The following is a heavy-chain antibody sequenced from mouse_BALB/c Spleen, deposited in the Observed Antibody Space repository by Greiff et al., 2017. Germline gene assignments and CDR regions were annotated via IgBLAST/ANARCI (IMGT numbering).Heavy chain of an antibody. CDR3: ARNSGNWDGFDY. Sequence: VKLVESGPGLVQPSQSLSITCTVSGFSLTSYVVHWVRQSPGKGLEWLGVIWSGGSTDYNAAFISRLSISKDNSKSQVFFKMNSLQANDTAIYYCARNSGNWDGFDYWGQGTTLTVSS. CDR1: GFSLTSYV. D-gene: IGHD4-1*01. J-gene: IGHJ2*01. CDR2: IWSGGST. V-gene: IGHV2-2*02.